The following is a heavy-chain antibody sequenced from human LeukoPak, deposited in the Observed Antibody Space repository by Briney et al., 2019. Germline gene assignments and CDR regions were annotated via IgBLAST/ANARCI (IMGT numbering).Heavy chain of an antibody. D-gene: IGHD4-17*01. CDR1: GGSISSSDS. J-gene: IGHJ4*02. V-gene: IGHV4-4*02. CDR2: IYHSGST. Sequence: SETLSLTCTVSGGSISSSDSHWSWVRQPPGKGLEWIGEIYHSGSTNYNPSLKSRVTISVDKSKNQFSLKLSSVTAADTAVYYCARGYGDPIYDYWGQGTLVTVSS. CDR3: ARGYGDPIYDY.